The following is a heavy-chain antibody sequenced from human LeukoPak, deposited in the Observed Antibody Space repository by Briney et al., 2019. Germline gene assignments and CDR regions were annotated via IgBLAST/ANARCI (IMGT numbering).Heavy chain of an antibody. J-gene: IGHJ3*02. CDR1: GGSISSGGYS. D-gene: IGHD3-9*01. Sequence: SETLSLTCAVSGGSISSGGYSWSWIRQPPGKGLEWIGYIYHSGSTYYNPSLKSRVTISVDRSKNQFSLKMSSVTAADTAVYYCARGGDILTERAFDIWGQGTMVTVSS. CDR2: IYHSGST. V-gene: IGHV4-30-2*01. CDR3: ARGGDILTERAFDI.